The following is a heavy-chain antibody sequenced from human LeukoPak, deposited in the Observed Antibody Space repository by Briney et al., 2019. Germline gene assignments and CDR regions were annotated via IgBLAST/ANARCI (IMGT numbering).Heavy chain of an antibody. V-gene: IGHV3-21*01. CDR3: ARGPRFSNYAGVWVFDY. D-gene: IGHD4-11*01. Sequence: PGGSLRLSCAASGFTFSSYSMNWVRQAPGKGLEWVSSISSSSSYIYYADSVKGRFTISRDNAKNSLYLQMNSLRAEDTAVYYCARGPRFSNYAGVWVFDYWGQGTLVTVSS. CDR1: GFTFSSYS. CDR2: ISSSSSYI. J-gene: IGHJ4*02.